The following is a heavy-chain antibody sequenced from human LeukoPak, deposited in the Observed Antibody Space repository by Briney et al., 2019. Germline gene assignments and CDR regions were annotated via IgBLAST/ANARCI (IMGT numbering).Heavy chain of an antibody. J-gene: IGHJ3*02. CDR2: INDDGSDT. CDR1: GFTFKLYW. D-gene: IGHD4/OR15-4a*01. CDR3: AREIDGALDAFDI. Sequence: PGGSLRLSCAASGFTFKLYWMHWVRQVPGKRPVWVSRINDDGSDTIYADSVRGRFTISRDDAKNTVYLQMNNLRAEDTAVYYCAREIDGALDAFDIWGQGTMVTVSS. V-gene: IGHV3-74*01.